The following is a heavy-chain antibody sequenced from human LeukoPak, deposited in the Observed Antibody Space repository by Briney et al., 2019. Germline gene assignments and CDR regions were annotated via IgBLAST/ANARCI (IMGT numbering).Heavy chain of an antibody. J-gene: IGHJ6*03. Sequence: GASVKVSCKASGYTFTSYGISWVRQAPGQGLEWMGWISAYNGNTNYAQKLQGRVTMTTDISTSTAYMELRSLRSDDTAVYYCARNRYDFWSGYDYYYYMDVWGKGTTVTVSS. CDR1: GYTFTSYG. CDR3: ARNRYDFWSGYDYYYYMDV. CDR2: ISAYNGNT. D-gene: IGHD3-3*01. V-gene: IGHV1-18*01.